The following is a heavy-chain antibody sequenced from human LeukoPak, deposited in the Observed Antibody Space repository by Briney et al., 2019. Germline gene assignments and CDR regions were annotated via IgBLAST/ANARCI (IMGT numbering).Heavy chain of an antibody. CDR2: IYPGDSDT. CDR1: GYSFTSYW. V-gene: IGHV5-51*01. D-gene: IGHD3-22*01. J-gene: IGHJ4*02. CDR3: ARRRGGYYDSSGYYSQFDY. Sequence: GESLKISCKGSGYSFTSYWIGWVRQMPGKGLEWMGIIYPGDSDTRYSPSFQGQVTISADKSISTAYLQWSSLKASDTAMYYCARRRGGYYDSSGYYSQFDYWGQGTLVTVSS.